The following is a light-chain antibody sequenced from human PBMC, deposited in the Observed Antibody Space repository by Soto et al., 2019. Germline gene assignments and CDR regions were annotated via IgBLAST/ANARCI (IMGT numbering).Light chain of an antibody. J-gene: IGLJ2*01. CDR1: SSDVGGYDY. CDR3: SSYTRSSTLV. CDR2: EVS. V-gene: IGLV2-14*01. Sequence: QSVLTQPASVSGSPGQSITISCTGTSSDVGGYDYVSWYQQHPGKAPKLMIYEVSNRPSGVYNRFSGSKSGNTASLTISGLQAEDEGDYYCSSYTRSSTLVFGGGTKVTVL.